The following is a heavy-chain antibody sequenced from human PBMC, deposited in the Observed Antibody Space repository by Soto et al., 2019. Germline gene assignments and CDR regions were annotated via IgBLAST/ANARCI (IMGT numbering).Heavy chain of an antibody. CDR2: IYYRGST. CDR3: ARRERAAGTDWWFDP. V-gene: IGHV4-39*01. J-gene: IGHJ5*02. CDR1: GGSISSSSFH. Sequence: PSETLSLTCTVSGGSISSSSFHWGWIRQPPGKGLEWIGSIYYRGSTYYSTSLKSRVTISVDTSKNQFSLKLSSVTAADTAVYYCARRERAAGTDWWFDPWGQGTLVS. D-gene: IGHD6-13*01.